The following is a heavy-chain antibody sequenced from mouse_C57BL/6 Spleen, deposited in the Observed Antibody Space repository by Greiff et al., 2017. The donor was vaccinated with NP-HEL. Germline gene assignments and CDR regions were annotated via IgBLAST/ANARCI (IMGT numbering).Heavy chain of an antibody. V-gene: IGHV1-26*01. CDR3: ARDYAMDY. CDR1: GYTFTDYY. CDR2: INPNNGGT. Sequence: VQLQQSGPELVKPGASVKISCKASGYTFTDYYMNWVKQSHGKSLEWIGDINPNNGGTSYNQKFKSKATLTVDKSSSTAYMELRSLTSEDSAVYYCARDYAMDYWGQGTSVTVSS. J-gene: IGHJ4*01.